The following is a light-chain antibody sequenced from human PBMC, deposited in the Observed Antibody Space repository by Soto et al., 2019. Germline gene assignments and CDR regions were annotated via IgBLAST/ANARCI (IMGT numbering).Light chain of an antibody. V-gene: IGKV1-5*03. CDR2: KAS. CDR1: QSISSW. J-gene: IGKJ1*01. CDR3: QQYNSYPFA. Sequence: DIQMTQSPSTLSASVGDRVTITCRASQSISSWLAWYQQKPGKAPKLLIYKASSLESGVLSRFSGSGSGTEFTLTISSLQPDDFATYYCQQYNSYPFAFGQGTKVEIK.